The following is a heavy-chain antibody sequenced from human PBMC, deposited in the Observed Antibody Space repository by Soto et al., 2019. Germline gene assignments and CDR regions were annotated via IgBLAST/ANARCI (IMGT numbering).Heavy chain of an antibody. J-gene: IGHJ4*02. Sequence: SVKVSCKASGGTFSSYAISWVRQAPGQGLEWMGGIIPIFGTANYAQKFQGRVTITADKSTSTAYMELSSLRSEDTAVYYCGGSQTTVVTRYWGQGTLVPVSS. CDR3: GGSQTTVVTRY. D-gene: IGHD4-17*01. V-gene: IGHV1-69*06. CDR2: IIPIFGTA. CDR1: GGTFSSYA.